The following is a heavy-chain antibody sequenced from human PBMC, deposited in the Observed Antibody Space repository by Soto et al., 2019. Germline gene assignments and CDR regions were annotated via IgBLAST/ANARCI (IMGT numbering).Heavy chain of an antibody. CDR1: GGTFSNYA. CDR3: ARVEAVAGLYNYHGLDV. J-gene: IGHJ6*04. Sequence: QVQLVQSGAEVKKPGSSVKVSCKVSGGTFSNYAIDWVRLAPGHGLERMGGIVPIFGTTYYTQKFQGRATIVADDSTTAAYLAMSGLRSEDTAIYYCARVEAVAGLYNYHGLDVWCEGTAVTVSS. V-gene: IGHV1-69*12. D-gene: IGHD6-19*01. CDR2: IVPIFGTT.